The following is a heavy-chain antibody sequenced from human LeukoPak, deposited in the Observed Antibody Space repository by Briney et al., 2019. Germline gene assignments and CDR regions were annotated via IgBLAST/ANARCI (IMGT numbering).Heavy chain of an antibody. CDR1: GFTFSSYS. Sequence: GGSLRLSCAASGFTFSSYSMNWVRQAPGKGLEWVAVISYDGSNKYYADSVKGRFTISRDNSKNTLYLQMNSLRAEDTAVYYCASGLGYYDSSGYYSGNFDYWGQGTLVTVSS. CDR2: ISYDGSNK. D-gene: IGHD3-22*01. V-gene: IGHV3-30*03. J-gene: IGHJ4*02. CDR3: ASGLGYYDSSGYYSGNFDY.